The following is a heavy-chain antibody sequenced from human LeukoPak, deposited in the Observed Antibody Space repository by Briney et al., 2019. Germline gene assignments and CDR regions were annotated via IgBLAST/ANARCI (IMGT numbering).Heavy chain of an antibody. CDR1: GFTFSTYA. J-gene: IGHJ4*02. V-gene: IGHV3-30*01. CDR2: ISYDGSNK. D-gene: IGHD4-23*01. Sequence: PGTSLRLSCAASGFTFSTYAMHWVRQAPGKGLEWVAVISYDGSNKYNADSVKGRFTISRDNSKNTPFLQMNSLRPEDTAMYYCARDRDYGGNSGGIDYWGQGTLVTVSS. CDR3: ARDRDYGGNSGGIDY.